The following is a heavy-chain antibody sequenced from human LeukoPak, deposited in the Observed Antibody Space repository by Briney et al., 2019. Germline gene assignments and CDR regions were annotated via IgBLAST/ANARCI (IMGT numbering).Heavy chain of an antibody. CDR2: IYTSGST. V-gene: IGHV4-4*07. CDR1: GGSISSYY. J-gene: IGHJ4*02. CDR3: ARLRVVRGVKGLDY. D-gene: IGHD3-10*01. Sequence: SETLSLTCTVSGGSISSYYWSWIRQPAGKGLEWIGRIYTSGSTNYNPSLKSRVTMSVDTSKNQFSLKLSSVTAADTAVYYCARLRVVRGVKGLDYWGQGTLVTVSS.